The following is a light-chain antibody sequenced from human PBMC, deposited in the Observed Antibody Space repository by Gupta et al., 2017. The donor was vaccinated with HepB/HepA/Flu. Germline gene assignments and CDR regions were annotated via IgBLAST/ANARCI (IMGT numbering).Light chain of an antibody. J-gene: IGKJ1*01. Sequence: IVLTQSPGTLSLSPGESATLSCRASQSVSSNFLAWYQQKPGQAPRLLIYGASSRATGIPDRFSGSGSETDFALTISRLEPEDFAVYYCQLYGSSPQTFGQATKVQI. CDR2: GAS. CDR3: QLYGSSPQT. V-gene: IGKV3-20*01. CDR1: QSVSSNF.